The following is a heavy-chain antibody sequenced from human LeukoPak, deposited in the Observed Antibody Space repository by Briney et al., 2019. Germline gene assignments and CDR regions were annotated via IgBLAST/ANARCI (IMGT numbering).Heavy chain of an antibody. V-gene: IGHV3-23*01. J-gene: IGHJ4*02. Sequence: GGSLRLSCAASGFTFSSYAMNWVRQPPLKGLEWGSAISGSGRNTYYADSVKGRFTISRDNSKNTLYLQMNSLRAEDSAVYYCLTNYFDSSAYYPDFDYWGQGALVTVSS. D-gene: IGHD3-22*01. CDR1: GFTFSSYA. CDR3: LTNYFDSSAYYPDFDY. CDR2: ISGSGRNT.